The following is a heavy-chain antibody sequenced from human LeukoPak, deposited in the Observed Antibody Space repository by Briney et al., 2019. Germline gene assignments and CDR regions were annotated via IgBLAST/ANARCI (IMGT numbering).Heavy chain of an antibody. CDR3: AGIPVFGVVLHQEPV. D-gene: IGHD3-3*01. J-gene: IGHJ6*04. CDR1: GGTFSDYA. Sequence: SVKVSCKASGGTFSDYALNWVRQAPGQGLEWMGVFIPILGIANCTQKFQDRVTITADISTNTVNMELSSLRSEDTAVYFCAGIPVFGVVLHQEPVWGKGTTVTVSS. V-gene: IGHV1-69*04. CDR2: FIPILGIA.